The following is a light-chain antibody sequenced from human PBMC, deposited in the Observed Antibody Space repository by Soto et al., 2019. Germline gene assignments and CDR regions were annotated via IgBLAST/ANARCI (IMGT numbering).Light chain of an antibody. V-gene: IGKV1-5*03. CDR1: QSISSW. Sequence: DIQMTQSPSTLSASVGDRVTITCRASQSISSWLAWYQQKPGKAPNLLIYKASTLQSGVPSRFSGSGSGTEFTLTLSSLQPDDFASFYCQQYDSYPLTFGPGTKVDIK. J-gene: IGKJ3*01. CDR2: KAS. CDR3: QQYDSYPLT.